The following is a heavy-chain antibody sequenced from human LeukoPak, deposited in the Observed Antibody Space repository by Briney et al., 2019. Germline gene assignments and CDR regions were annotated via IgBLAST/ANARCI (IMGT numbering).Heavy chain of an antibody. V-gene: IGHV4-61*05. Sequence: SETLSLTCTVSGGSISSSTYYWGWIRQPPGKGLEWIGYIYYSGSTNYNPSLKSRVSISVDTSKNQFSLKLNSVTAADTAFYYCARDPYSGYSRFDYWGQGMLVIVSS. CDR2: IYYSGST. D-gene: IGHD5-18*01. J-gene: IGHJ4*02. CDR3: ARDPYSGYSRFDY. CDR1: GGSISSSTYY.